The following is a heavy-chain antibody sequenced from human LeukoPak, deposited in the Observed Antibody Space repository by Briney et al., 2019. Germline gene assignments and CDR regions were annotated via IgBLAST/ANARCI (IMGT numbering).Heavy chain of an antibody. Sequence: PERSLRLSCAASGFAFNNYGMHWVRQAPGKGLEWVGVMWSEDNSQHYADSVKGRFAISKDSSKNTLYLQMNSLRAEDTAVNYCARDLRRTTFDYWGQGTLVTVSS. V-gene: IGHV3-33*01. CDR1: GFAFNNYG. J-gene: IGHJ4*02. D-gene: IGHD4-11*01. CDR3: ARDLRRTTFDY. CDR2: MWSEDNSQ.